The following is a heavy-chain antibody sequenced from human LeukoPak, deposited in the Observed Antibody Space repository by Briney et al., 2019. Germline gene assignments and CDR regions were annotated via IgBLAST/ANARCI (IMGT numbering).Heavy chain of an antibody. CDR2: ISGSGGST. J-gene: IGHJ6*03. CDR1: GFTFSNYG. Sequence: GESLRLSCAASGFTFSNYGMNWVRQAPGKGLEWVSSISGSGGSTYYADSVKGRFTISRDNSKNTLYLQMNSLRAEDTAVYYCAKDSGISRFGELTPYYYYYMDVWGKGTTVTISS. D-gene: IGHD3-10*01. CDR3: AKDSGISRFGELTPYYYYYMDV. V-gene: IGHV3-23*01.